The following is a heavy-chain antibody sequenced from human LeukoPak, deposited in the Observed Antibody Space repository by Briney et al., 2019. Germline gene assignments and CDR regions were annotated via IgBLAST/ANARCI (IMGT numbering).Heavy chain of an antibody. J-gene: IGHJ4*02. V-gene: IGHV3-23*01. CDR3: AKWVISGFDY. CDR1: GSTFSSYA. D-gene: IGHD3-22*01. Sequence: GGSLRLSCAASGSTFSSYAMSSVRQAPGKGLEWVSAISGSGGSTYYADSVKGRFTISRDNSKNTLYLQMNSLRAEDTAVYYCAKWVISGFDYWGQGTLVTVSS. CDR2: ISGSGGST.